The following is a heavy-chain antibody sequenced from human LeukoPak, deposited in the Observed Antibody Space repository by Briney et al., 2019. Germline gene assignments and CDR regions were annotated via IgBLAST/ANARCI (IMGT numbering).Heavy chain of an antibody. Sequence: GRSLRLSCAASGFTFSSYGMHWVRQAPGKGLEWVAVISYDGSNKYYADSVKGRFTISRDNSKNTLYLQMNSLRAEDTAVYYCAKESGVGEWELKESMDVWGQGTTVTVSS. CDR2: ISYDGSNK. J-gene: IGHJ6*02. D-gene: IGHD1-26*01. CDR3: AKESGVGEWELKESMDV. CDR1: GFTFSSYG. V-gene: IGHV3-30*18.